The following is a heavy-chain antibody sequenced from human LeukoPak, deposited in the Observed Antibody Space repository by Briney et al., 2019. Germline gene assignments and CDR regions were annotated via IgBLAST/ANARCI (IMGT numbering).Heavy chain of an antibody. V-gene: IGHV4-61*08. CDR2: LHYSGST. D-gene: IGHD2-2*01. CDR1: GGSISSGAYY. CDR3: ARTVLPVRFDP. Sequence: SETLSLTCTVSGGSISSGAYYWSWIRQHPGKGLEWIGFLHYSGSTNYNPSLKSRVTISVDTSKNQFSLKLSSVTAADTAVYYCARTVLPVRFDPWGQGTLVTVSS. J-gene: IGHJ5*02.